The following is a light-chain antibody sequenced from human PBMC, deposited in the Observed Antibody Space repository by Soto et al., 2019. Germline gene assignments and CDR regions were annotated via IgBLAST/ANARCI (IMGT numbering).Light chain of an antibody. J-gene: IGKJ2*01. V-gene: IGKV3-20*01. CDR2: GAS. CDR3: QQYGSSPYT. Sequence: EIVLTQSPGTLSLSPGESATLSCRASQSVSSSYVAWYQQKPGQAPRLLIYGASSRATGIPDRFSGSGSGTDFTLTIRRLEPEDFAVYYCQQYGSSPYTLGQGTKLEIK. CDR1: QSVSSSY.